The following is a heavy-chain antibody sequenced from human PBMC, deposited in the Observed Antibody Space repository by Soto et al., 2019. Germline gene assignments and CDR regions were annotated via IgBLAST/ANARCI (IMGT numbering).Heavy chain of an antibody. CDR1: GFTFSRHW. CDR2: INGDGRTT. Sequence: GGSLRLSCAASGFTFSRHWMHWVRQAPGKGLVWVSLINGDGRTTTYAASVKGRFTISRDNAKNTLYLQINSLRAEDTAVYYCVRGNYFDYWGQGTLVTVS. CDR3: VRGNYFDY. J-gene: IGHJ4*02. V-gene: IGHV3-74*01.